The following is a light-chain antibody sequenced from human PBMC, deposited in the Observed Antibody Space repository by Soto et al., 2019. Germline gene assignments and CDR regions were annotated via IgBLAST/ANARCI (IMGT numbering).Light chain of an antibody. CDR3: QQLYT. CDR2: GAS. CDR1: QGISSY. V-gene: IGKV1-9*01. J-gene: IGKJ3*01. Sequence: DIQLTQSPSFLSASVGDRVTITCRASQGISSYLAWYQQRPGKAPKLLIYGASTLQSGVPLRFSGSGSGTEFTLTISSLQPEDFATYYCQQLYTFGHGTKVDIK.